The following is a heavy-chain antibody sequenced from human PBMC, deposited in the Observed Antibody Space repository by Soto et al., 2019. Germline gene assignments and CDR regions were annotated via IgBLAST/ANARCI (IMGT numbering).Heavy chain of an antibody. D-gene: IGHD6-6*01. Sequence: GASVKVSCRASGYTFTSYGISWVRQAPGQGLEWMGWIGAYNGNTNYAQKLQGRVTMTTDTSTSTAYMGLRSLRSDDTAVYYCARSSSRSPWFDYWGQGTLVTVSS. J-gene: IGHJ4*02. CDR2: IGAYNGNT. V-gene: IGHV1-18*01. CDR1: GYTFTSYG. CDR3: ARSSSRSPWFDY.